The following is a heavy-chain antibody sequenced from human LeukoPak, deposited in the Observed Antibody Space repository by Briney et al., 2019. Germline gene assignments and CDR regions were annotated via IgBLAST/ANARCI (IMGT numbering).Heavy chain of an antibody. CDR1: GFTFSDYY. CDR2: ISTSGYSI. Sequence: GGSLRLSCAASGFTFSDYYMSWVRQAPGKGLEWVSYISTSGYSIYYAGSVKDRFTISRDNAKNSLYLQMNSLRAEDTAVYYCARPMQWLVQPDYWGQGTLVTVSS. D-gene: IGHD6-19*01. J-gene: IGHJ4*02. CDR3: ARPMQWLVQPDY. V-gene: IGHV3-11*04.